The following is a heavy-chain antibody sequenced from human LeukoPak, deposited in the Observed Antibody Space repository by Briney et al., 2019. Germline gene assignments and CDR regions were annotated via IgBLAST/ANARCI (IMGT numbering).Heavy chain of an antibody. D-gene: IGHD2-2*01. CDR2: INHSGST. Sequence: PSETLSLTCAVYGGSFSGYYWSWIRQPPGKGLEWIGEINHSGSTNYNPSFKSRVTISVDTSKNQFSLKLSSVTAADTAVYYCARWTVVPAFNWFDPWGQGTLVTVSS. V-gene: IGHV4-34*01. J-gene: IGHJ5*02. CDR1: GGSFSGYY. CDR3: ARWTVVPAFNWFDP.